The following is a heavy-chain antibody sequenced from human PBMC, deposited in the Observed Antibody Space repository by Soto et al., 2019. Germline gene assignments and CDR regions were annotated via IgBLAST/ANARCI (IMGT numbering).Heavy chain of an antibody. J-gene: IGHJ4*02. CDR2: ISADNGIT. CDR3: ARDLGYGDINFDF. V-gene: IGHV1-18*01. Sequence: QGQLVQSGAEAKKPGASVKVYCKASGYTFSTYGLSWVRQAPGQWLEWMGWISADNGITDYAQRLQDRVTMTTDTSTSTAYMELRSLRSDDTAVYYCARDLGYGDINFDFWGQGTLVTVSS. D-gene: IGHD4-17*01. CDR1: GYTFSTYG.